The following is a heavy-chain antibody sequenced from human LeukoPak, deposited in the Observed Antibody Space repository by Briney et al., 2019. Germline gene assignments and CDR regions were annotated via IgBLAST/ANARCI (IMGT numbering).Heavy chain of an antibody. CDR1: GFTFSNAW. D-gene: IGHD6-13*01. V-gene: IGHV3-15*01. Sequence: GGSLRLSCAASGFTFSNAWMSWVRQAPGKGLVWVGRIKSKTDGGTTDYAAPVKGRFTISRDDSKNTLYLQMNSLKTEDTAVYYCTTAGGAAAGLTDYYYYYGMDVWGQGTTVTVSS. CDR3: TTAGGAAAGLTDYYYYYGMDV. CDR2: IKSKTDGGTT. J-gene: IGHJ6*02.